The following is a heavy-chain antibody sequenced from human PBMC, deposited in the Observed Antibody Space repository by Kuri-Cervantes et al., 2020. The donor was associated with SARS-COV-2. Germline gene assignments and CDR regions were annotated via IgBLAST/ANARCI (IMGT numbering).Heavy chain of an antibody. V-gene: IGHV1-2*02. CDR2: INPNSGVT. Sequence: ASVKVSCKASGYTFTDYYLHWVRQAPGQGPEWMGWINPNSGVTGYAPKFQDRVTMTRDTAINTLYMYLSGLRSDDTAVYCCARDARNDDFFDAWGQGTLVTVSS. J-gene: IGHJ4*02. CDR3: ARDARNDDFFDA. CDR1: GYTFTDYY. D-gene: IGHD1-1*01.